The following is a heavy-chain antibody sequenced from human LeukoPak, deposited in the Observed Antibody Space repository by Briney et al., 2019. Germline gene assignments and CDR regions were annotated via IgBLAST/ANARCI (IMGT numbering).Heavy chain of an antibody. CDR1: GGSISSYY. V-gene: IGHV4-4*07. Sequence: PSETLSLTCTVSGGSISSYYWSWIRQPAGKGLEWIGRIYTSGSTNYNPSLKSRVTMSVDTSKNQFSLKLSSVTAADTAVYYCVRDSSSAPWANFDYWGQGTLVTVSS. D-gene: IGHD6-6*01. J-gene: IGHJ4*02. CDR2: IYTSGST. CDR3: VRDSSSAPWANFDY.